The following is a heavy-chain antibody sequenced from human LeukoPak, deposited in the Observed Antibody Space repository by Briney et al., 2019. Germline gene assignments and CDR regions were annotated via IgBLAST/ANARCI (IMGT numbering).Heavy chain of an antibody. D-gene: IGHD3-22*01. V-gene: IGHV3-11*04. CDR1: GFTFSDYY. J-gene: IGHJ4*02. CDR2: ISSGGSTI. Sequence: GGSLRLSCAASGFTFSDYYMSWIRQAPGKGLEWVSYISSGGSTIYYAHSVKGRFTISRDDAKNSLYLQMNSLRAEDTAVYYCARDIYYYDSSGYYYPGGSDYWGQGTLVTVSS. CDR3: ARDIYYYDSSGYYYPGGSDY.